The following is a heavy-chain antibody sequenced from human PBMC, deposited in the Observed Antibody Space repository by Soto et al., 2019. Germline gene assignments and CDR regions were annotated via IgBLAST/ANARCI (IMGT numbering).Heavy chain of an antibody. J-gene: IGHJ3*02. Sequence: GGSLRLSCAASGFTFSSYSMNWVRQAPGKGLEWVSYISSSSSTIYYADSVKGRFTISRDNAKNSLYLQMNSLRAEDTAVYYSASPLWGSGWSDAFDIWGQGTMVTVSS. D-gene: IGHD6-19*01. CDR3: ASPLWGSGWSDAFDI. CDR1: GFTFSSYS. V-gene: IGHV3-48*01. CDR2: ISSSSSTI.